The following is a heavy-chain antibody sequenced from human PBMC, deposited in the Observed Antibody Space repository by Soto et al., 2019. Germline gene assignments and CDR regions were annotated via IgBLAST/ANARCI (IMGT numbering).Heavy chain of an antibody. CDR2: IWYDGSNK. V-gene: IGHV3-33*01. CDR1: GFTFSSYG. Sequence: QVQLVESGGGVVQPGRSLRLSCAASGFTFSSYGMHWVRQAPGKGLEWVAVIWYDGSNKYYADSVKGRFTISRDNSKNTRDLQMNSLSAADTAVYYCARETVSCTNGVCRGWFDPWGQGTLVTFSS. CDR3: ARETVSCTNGVCRGWFDP. J-gene: IGHJ5*02. D-gene: IGHD2-8*01.